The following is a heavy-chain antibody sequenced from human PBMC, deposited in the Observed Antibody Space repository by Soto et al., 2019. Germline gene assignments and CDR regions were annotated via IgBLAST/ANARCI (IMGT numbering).Heavy chain of an antibody. CDR1: GFSLTTTGVG. J-gene: IGHJ4*02. Sequence: SGPTLVNPTQTLTLTCTFSGFSLTTTGVGVSWIRQPPGKALEWLALIYWHDDKRYSPSLKSRLTITKDTSKNQVVLTMTNMDPVDTATYYCARRGGAAVGLYYFDYWGQGALVTVSS. V-gene: IGHV2-5*01. D-gene: IGHD6-13*01. CDR2: IYWHDDK. CDR3: ARRGGAAVGLYYFDY.